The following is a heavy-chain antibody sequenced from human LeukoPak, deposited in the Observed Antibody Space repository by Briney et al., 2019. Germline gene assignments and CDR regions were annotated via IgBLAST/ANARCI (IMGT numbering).Heavy chain of an antibody. D-gene: IGHD2-21*01. J-gene: IGHJ3*02. V-gene: IGHV3-21*01. CDR1: GFTFSSYS. CDR2: ISSSSSYI. CDR3: ARICGGDCYTRGDAFDI. Sequence: PGGSLRLSCAASGFTFSSYSMNWVRQAPWKGLEWVSSISSSSSYIYYADSVKGRFTISRDNAKNSLYLQMNSLRAEDTAVYYCARICGGDCYTRGDAFDIWGQGTMVTASS.